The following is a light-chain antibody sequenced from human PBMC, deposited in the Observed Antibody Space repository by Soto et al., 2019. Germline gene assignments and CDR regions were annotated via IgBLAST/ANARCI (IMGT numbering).Light chain of an antibody. CDR2: DTS. CDR3: QQRNSWPPTFT. V-gene: IGKV3-11*01. J-gene: IGKJ5*01. CDR1: QRVGSF. Sequence: EIVLTQSPATLSLSPGERATLSCMAIQRVGSFLAWYQQKPGQAPRLLIYDTSIRATGLPDRFSGSGSGTDFTLTISSLEPEDFAVYYCQQRNSWPPTFTFGQGTRLEIK.